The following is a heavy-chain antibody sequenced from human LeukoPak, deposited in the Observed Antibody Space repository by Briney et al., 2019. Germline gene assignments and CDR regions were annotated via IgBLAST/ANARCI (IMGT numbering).Heavy chain of an antibody. D-gene: IGHD3-22*01. J-gene: IGHJ4*02. V-gene: IGHV3-30*18. CDR3: AKGGTTMIGSTGIDY. CDR1: GFTFSSYG. Sequence: GGSLRLSCAASGFTFSSYGMHWVRQAPGKGLEWVAVISYDGSNKYYADSVKGRFTISRDNSKNTLYLQMNSLRAEDTAMYYCAKGGTTMIGSTGIDYWGQGTLVTVSS. CDR2: ISYDGSNK.